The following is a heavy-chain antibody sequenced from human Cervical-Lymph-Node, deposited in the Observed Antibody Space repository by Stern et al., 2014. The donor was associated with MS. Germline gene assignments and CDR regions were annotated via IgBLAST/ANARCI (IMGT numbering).Heavy chain of an antibody. Sequence: EDQLVESGGGLIHPGGSLRLSCVASGFTVSNTYMTWVRQAPGQGLEWVSNILTDGSTASAHSVLGRFTTSTANSKNQAELQMSRLRAEDTAVYYCVRAIVSWGQGTLVTVSS. V-gene: IGHV3-53*01. CDR1: GFTVSNTY. J-gene: IGHJ4*02. CDR2: ILTDGST. CDR3: VRAIVS.